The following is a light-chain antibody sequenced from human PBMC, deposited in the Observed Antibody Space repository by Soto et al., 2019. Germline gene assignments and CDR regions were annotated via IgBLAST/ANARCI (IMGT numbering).Light chain of an antibody. CDR3: SSYTSSSTVV. Sequence: QSALTQPASVSGSPGQSITISCTGTSSDVGGYNYVSWYQQHPGKAPKLIIYDVDHRPSGISNRFSGSKSGNTASLTISGLQAEDETDYYRSSYTSSSTVVFGGGTKLTVL. CDR1: SSDVGGYNY. CDR2: DVD. V-gene: IGLV2-14*03. J-gene: IGLJ3*02.